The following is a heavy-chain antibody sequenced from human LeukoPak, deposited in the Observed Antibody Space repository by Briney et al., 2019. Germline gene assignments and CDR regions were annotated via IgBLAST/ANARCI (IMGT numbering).Heavy chain of an antibody. CDR2: ISSTSSTI. Sequence: GGSLRLSCAASGFTFSSYTMNWVRQAPGKGLDWVSYISSTSSTIYYADSVKGRFTISRDNAKNSLYLQMNSLRDEDTAVYYCARDPSVYCSSTSCPMGMDVWGQGTTVTVSS. D-gene: IGHD2-2*01. V-gene: IGHV3-48*02. J-gene: IGHJ6*02. CDR3: ARDPSVYCSSTSCPMGMDV. CDR1: GFTFSSYT.